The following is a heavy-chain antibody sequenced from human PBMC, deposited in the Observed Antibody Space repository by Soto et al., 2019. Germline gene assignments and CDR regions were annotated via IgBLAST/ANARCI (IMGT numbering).Heavy chain of an antibody. CDR1: GFTFGSYL. Sequence: EVQLVESGGGLVQPGGSLRVSCAASGFTFGSYLMNWVRQAPGKGLVWVSRIDSDVSSTTYADSVKGRFTTSRDNAKNTLYLQMSSLRVEATAVYYCARGRPYGMDVWGHGTTVTVSS. CDR2: IDSDVSST. CDR3: ARGRPYGMDV. J-gene: IGHJ6*02. V-gene: IGHV3-74*01.